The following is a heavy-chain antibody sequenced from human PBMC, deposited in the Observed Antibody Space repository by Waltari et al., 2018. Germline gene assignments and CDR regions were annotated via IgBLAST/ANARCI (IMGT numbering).Heavy chain of an antibody. CDR1: GGTLRSYA. J-gene: IGHJ4*02. D-gene: IGHD6-6*01. V-gene: IGHV1-69*08. CDR2: IIPIFGTA. CDR3: ARVGSSRHTDY. Sequence: QVQLVQSGAEVKKPGSSVKVSCKDSGGTLRSYAISWLGQAPGQGLEWMVRIIPIFGTANYAQKFQGRVTITADKSTSTAYMELSSLRSEDTAVYYCARVGSSRHTDYWGQGTLVTVSS.